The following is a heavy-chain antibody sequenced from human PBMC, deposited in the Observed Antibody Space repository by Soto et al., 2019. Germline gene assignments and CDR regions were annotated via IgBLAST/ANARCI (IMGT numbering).Heavy chain of an antibody. Sequence: EVQLLESGGGLVQPGGSLRLSCAASGFTFVNYAMNWVRQAPGKGLEWVATLSGSGTSTYYADSVKGRFTISRDNSRNTLYLQMNSLRAEDTAGYYCAKGTSNGCWVNPFDYWGQGTLVTVSS. D-gene: IGHD1-1*01. J-gene: IGHJ4*02. CDR1: GFTFVNYA. V-gene: IGHV3-23*01. CDR2: LSGSGTST. CDR3: AKGTSNGCWVNPFDY.